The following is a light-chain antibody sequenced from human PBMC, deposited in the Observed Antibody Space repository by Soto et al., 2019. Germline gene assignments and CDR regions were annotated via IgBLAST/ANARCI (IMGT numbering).Light chain of an antibody. Sequence: DIQMTQSPSTLAASVGDRVTITCRASQSISNSLAWFQQKPGKAPKVLIYQTSKLHNGVPLRFSGSGSGTEFTLTISGLQPDDFAIYYCQRYNSDSETFGQGTKVEFK. J-gene: IGKJ1*01. CDR1: QSISNS. CDR3: QRYNSDSET. CDR2: QTS. V-gene: IGKV1-5*03.